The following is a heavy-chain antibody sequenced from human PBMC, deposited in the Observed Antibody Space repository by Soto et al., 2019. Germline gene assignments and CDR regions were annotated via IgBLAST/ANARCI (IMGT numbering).Heavy chain of an antibody. CDR2: IYYSGST. CDR3: ARDRNTYYYDSSGYSNAFDI. D-gene: IGHD3-22*01. J-gene: IGHJ3*02. CDR1: GGSISSYY. V-gene: IGHV4-59*01. Sequence: SETLSLTCTVSGGSISSYYWSWIRQPPGKGLEWIGYIYYSGSTNYNPSLKSRVTISVDTSKNQFSLKLSSVTAADTAVYYCARDRNTYYYDSSGYSNAFDIWGQGTMVTVSS.